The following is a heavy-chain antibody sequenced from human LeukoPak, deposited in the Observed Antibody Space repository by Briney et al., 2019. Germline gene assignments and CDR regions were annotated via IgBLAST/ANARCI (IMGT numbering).Heavy chain of an antibody. D-gene: IGHD3-3*01. CDR2: ISVYNGNT. CDR3: ARDRHYDASTVFDP. CDR1: GYTLTELS. V-gene: IGHV1-18*01. Sequence: ASVKVSCKVSGYTLTELSMHWVPQAPGQGLEWMGWISVYNGNTKYAEKFQGRLTMTTDTSTSTAYMELRSLRSDDTAVYYCARDRHYDASTVFDPWGQGTLVTVSS. J-gene: IGHJ5*02.